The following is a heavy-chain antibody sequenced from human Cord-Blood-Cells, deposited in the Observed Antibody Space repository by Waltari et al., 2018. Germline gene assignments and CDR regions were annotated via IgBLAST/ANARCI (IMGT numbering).Heavy chain of an antibody. J-gene: IGHJ4*02. CDR2: ISCNSGSI. Sequence: EVQLVESGGGLVQPGRSLRLSCAASGFTFDDYAMHWVRQAPGKGLEWVSGISCNSGSIGYVDSVNGRFTISRDNAKNSLYLQMNSLRAEDTALYYCAKTPPDYYGSGSYFPYFDYWGQGTLVTVSS. D-gene: IGHD3-10*01. CDR1: GFTFDDYA. V-gene: IGHV3-9*01. CDR3: AKTPPDYYGSGSYFPYFDY.